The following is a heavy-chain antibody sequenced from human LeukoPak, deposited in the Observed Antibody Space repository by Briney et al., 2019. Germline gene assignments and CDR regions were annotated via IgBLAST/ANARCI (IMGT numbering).Heavy chain of an antibody. J-gene: IGHJ2*01. Sequence: PGGSLRLSCAASGFTFSSYAMHWVRQAPGKGLEWVAVISYDGSNKYYADSVKGRFTISRDNSKNTLYLQMNSLRAEDTAVYYCAREATQDWYFDLWGRGTLVTVSS. CDR3: AREATQDWYFDL. CDR1: GFTFSSYA. CDR2: ISYDGSNK. V-gene: IGHV3-30*04.